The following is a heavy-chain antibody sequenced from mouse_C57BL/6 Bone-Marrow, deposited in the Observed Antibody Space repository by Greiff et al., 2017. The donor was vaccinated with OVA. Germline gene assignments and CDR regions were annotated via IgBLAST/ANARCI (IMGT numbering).Heavy chain of an antibody. Sequence: EVQLQQSGPELVKPGASVKISCKASGYTFTDYYMNWVKQSHGKSLEWIGDINPNNGGTSYNQKFKGKATLTVDKSSSTAYMELRSLTSEDSAVYYCAREAFYGSSYWFAYWGQGTLVTVSA. CDR2: INPNNGGT. CDR1: GYTFTDYY. CDR3: AREAFYGSSYWFAY. D-gene: IGHD1-1*01. J-gene: IGHJ3*01. V-gene: IGHV1-26*01.